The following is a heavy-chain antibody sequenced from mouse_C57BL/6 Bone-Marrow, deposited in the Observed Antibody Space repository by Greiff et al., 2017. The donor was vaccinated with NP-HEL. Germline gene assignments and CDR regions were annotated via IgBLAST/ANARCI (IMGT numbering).Heavy chain of an antibody. Sequence: VMLVESGPGLVQPSQSLSITCTVSGFSFTRYGVHWVRQSPGKGLEWLGVIWSGGSTDYNAAFISRLSISKDNSKSKVFFKMNSLQADDTAKYYEARDSNYIFYAYWGQGTLVTVSA. J-gene: IGHJ3*01. D-gene: IGHD2-5*01. CDR3: ARDSNYIFYAY. CDR2: IWSGGST. CDR1: GFSFTRYG. V-gene: IGHV2-2*01.